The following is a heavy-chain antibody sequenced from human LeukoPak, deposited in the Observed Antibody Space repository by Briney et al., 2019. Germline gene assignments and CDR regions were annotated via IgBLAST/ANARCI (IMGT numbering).Heavy chain of an antibody. CDR1: GGSISSSSYY. CDR2: IYYSGST. V-gene: IGHV4-39*07. J-gene: IGHJ4*02. D-gene: IGHD4-17*01. Sequence: SETLSLTCTVSGGSISSSSYYWGWIRQPPGKGLEWIGSIYYSGSTYYNPSLKSRVTMSVDTSKNQFSLKLSSVTAADTAVYYCARESYGEDFDYWGQGTLVTVSS. CDR3: ARESYGEDFDY.